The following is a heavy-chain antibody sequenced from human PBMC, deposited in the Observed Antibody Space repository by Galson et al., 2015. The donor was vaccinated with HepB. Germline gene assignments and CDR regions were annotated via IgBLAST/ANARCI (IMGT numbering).Heavy chain of an antibody. Sequence: SLRLSCAASGFTFSSYAMSWVRQAPGKGLEWVSAISGSGGSTYYADSVKGRFTISRDNSKNTLYLQMNSLRAEDTAVYYCAKELRVGAEEVSYYFDYWGQGTLVTVSS. CDR1: GFTFSSYA. J-gene: IGHJ4*02. V-gene: IGHV3-23*01. CDR2: ISGSGGST. CDR3: AKELRVGAEEVSYYFDY. D-gene: IGHD1-26*01.